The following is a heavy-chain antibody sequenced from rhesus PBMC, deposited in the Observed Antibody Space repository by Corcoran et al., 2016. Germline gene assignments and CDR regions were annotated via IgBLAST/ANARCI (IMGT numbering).Heavy chain of an antibody. J-gene: IGHJ4*01. CDR3: ARLFMTTVAAACDY. Sequence: QVQLQESGPGLVKPSETLSLTCAVSGGSISSGYYYWSWIRQHPGKGLEWIGYINYSGSTSYNPSLKSRVTRSRHTSKNRFSVKLGSVTAADTAVYYCARLFMTTVAAACDYWGQGVLVTVSS. CDR2: INYSGST. D-gene: IGHD4-29*01. CDR1: GGSISSGYYY. V-gene: IGHV4-122*02.